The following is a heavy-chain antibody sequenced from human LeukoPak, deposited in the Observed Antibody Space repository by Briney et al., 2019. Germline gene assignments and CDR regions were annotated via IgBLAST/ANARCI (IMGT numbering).Heavy chain of an antibody. CDR3: AKDMSGDAGIFDY. CDR2: ISWNSGSI. V-gene: IGHV3-9*01. CDR1: GFTFDDYA. J-gene: IGHJ4*02. Sequence: PGGSLRLSCAASGFTFDDYAMHWVRHAPGKGLEWVSGISWNSGSIGYADSVKGRFTISRDNAKNSLYLQMNSLRAEDTALYYCAKDMSGDAGIFDYWGQGTLVTVSS. D-gene: IGHD7-27*01.